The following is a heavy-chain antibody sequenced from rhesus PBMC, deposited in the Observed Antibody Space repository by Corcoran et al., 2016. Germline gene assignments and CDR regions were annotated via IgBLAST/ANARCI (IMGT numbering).Heavy chain of an antibody. CDR3: ARAGISAAGLDY. CDR2: QNDRSKWYN. D-gene: IGHD6S26*01. CDR1: GDSVSSNNPT. Sequence: QVQLQESGPGLVKPSQTLSLTCAISGDSVSSNNPTWNWIRQSPSRGLECLERQNDRSKWYNDYAQSVQKRISINPDTSKNQFSLQLNSVTPEDMAVYYCARAGISAAGLDYWGQGVLVTVSS. J-gene: IGHJ4*01. V-gene: IGHV6-1*01.